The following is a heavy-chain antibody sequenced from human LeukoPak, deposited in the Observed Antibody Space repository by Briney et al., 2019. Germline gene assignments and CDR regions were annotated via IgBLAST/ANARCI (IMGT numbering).Heavy chain of an antibody. Sequence: PGGSLRLSCAASGFTFSSYSMNWVRQAPGKGLEWVSSISSSSSYIYYADSVKGRFTISRDNAKNSLYLQMNSLRSEDTAVYYCARTVELGQYYFAYWGQGTVLAVSS. CDR1: GFTFSSYS. CDR2: ISSSSSYI. V-gene: IGHV3-21*04. D-gene: IGHD7-27*01. CDR3: ARTVELGQYYFAY. J-gene: IGHJ4*02.